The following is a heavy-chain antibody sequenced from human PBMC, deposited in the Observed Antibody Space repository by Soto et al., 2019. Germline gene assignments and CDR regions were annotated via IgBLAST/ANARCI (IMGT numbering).Heavy chain of an antibody. CDR1: GYSFTSCW. V-gene: IGHV5-51*01. Sequence: GESLKISCKGSGYSFTSCWIGWVRQMPGKGLEWVGIIYPGDSDTRYSPSFQGQVTISADKSISTAYLQWSSLKASDTAMYYCARHGGYCSSTSCYSNWFDPWGQGTLVTVSP. J-gene: IGHJ5*02. CDR2: IYPGDSDT. D-gene: IGHD2-2*01. CDR3: ARHGGYCSSTSCYSNWFDP.